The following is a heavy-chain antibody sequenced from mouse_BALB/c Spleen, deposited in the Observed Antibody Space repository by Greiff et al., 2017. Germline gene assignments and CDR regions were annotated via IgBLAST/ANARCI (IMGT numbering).Heavy chain of an antibody. V-gene: IGHV1-69*02. CDR1: GYTFTSYW. CDR3: TRGDCDY. CDR2: IYPSDSYT. Sequence: VQLQQPGAELVRPGASVKLSCKASGYTFTSYWINWVKQRPGQGLEWIGNIYPSDSYTNYNQKFKDKATLTVDKSSSTAYMQLSSPTSEDSAVYYCTRGDCDYWGQGTTLTVSS. J-gene: IGHJ2*01.